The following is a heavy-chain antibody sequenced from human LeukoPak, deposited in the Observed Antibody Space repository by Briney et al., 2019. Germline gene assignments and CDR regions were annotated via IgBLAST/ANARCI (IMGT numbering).Heavy chain of an antibody. CDR2: IRSKAFGGTP. CDR1: RFTFSDYA. Sequence: GGSLRLSCSASRFTFSDYAMSWVRQAPGKGLEWIGFIRSKAFGGTPQYAASVEGRFTISRDDSKSIAYLQMNSLKTEDTAVYYCTRAPYSNYVNLDYWGQGTLVTVSS. J-gene: IGHJ4*02. V-gene: IGHV3-49*04. CDR3: TRAPYSNYVNLDY. D-gene: IGHD4-11*01.